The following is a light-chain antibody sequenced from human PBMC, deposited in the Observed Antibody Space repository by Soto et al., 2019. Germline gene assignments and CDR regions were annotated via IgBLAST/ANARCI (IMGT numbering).Light chain of an antibody. CDR3: QHYDSYSGT. CDR1: QSINSW. J-gene: IGKJ3*01. CDR2: RAS. V-gene: IGKV1-5*03. Sequence: DIQMTQSPSTLSASVGDRVTITCRASQSINSWLAWYQQKPGKAPKLLLYRASSLEGGVPSRFSGSGSGTEFTLTISSLQPDYFSTYYCQHYDSYSGTFGPGTKVDIK.